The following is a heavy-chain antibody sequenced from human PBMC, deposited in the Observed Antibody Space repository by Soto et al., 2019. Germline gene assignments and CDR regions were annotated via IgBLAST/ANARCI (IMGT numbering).Heavy chain of an antibody. CDR1: GGSISSGGYY. J-gene: IGHJ6*02. CDR2: IYYSGST. CDR3: ARAGLVYYGMDV. V-gene: IGHV4-31*03. Sequence: SETLSLTCTVSGGSISSGGYYWSWIRQHPGKGLEWIGYIYYSGSTYYNPSLKSRVTISVDTSKNQFSLNLSSVTAADTAVYYCARAGLVYYGMDVWGQGTTVTVYS. D-gene: IGHD2-8*02.